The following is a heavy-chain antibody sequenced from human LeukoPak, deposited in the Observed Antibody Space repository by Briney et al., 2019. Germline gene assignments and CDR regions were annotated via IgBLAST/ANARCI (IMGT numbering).Heavy chain of an antibody. CDR3: ARDRSGRGYYLD. J-gene: IGHJ4*02. Sequence: ASVKVSCKASGYTFTSYGISWVRQAPGQGLEWMGWISAYNGNTNYAQKLQGRVTVTTDTSTSTAYMELRSLRSDDTAVYYCARDRSGRGYYLDWGQGTLVTVSS. CDR1: GYTFTSYG. CDR2: ISAYNGNT. D-gene: IGHD3-3*01. V-gene: IGHV1-18*01.